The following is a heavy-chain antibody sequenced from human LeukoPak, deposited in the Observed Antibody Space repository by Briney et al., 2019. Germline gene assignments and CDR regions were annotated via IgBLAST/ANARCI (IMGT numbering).Heavy chain of an antibody. D-gene: IGHD6-6*01. J-gene: IGHJ4*02. CDR1: GFTFDDYA. CDR2: ISGSGGGT. Sequence: GGSLRLSCAASGFTFDDYAMHWVRQAPGKGLEWVSAISGSGGGTYYADSVKGRFTISRDNSKNTLYLQVNSLRAGDTAVYYCAKRVSSSSALLYWGQGTLVTVSS. V-gene: IGHV3-23*01. CDR3: AKRVSSSSALLY.